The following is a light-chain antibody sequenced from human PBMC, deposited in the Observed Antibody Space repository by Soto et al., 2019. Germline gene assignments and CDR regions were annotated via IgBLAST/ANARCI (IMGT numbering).Light chain of an antibody. V-gene: IGLV2-11*01. J-gene: IGLJ1*01. CDR2: DVS. Sequence: QSVLTQPRTVCGSPGQSVTISCTGTSSDVGGYNYVSWYQQHPGEAPKLMIYDVSERPSGVPDRFTASKSGNTASLTISGLQAEDEADYYCCSYAGTYTYLFGTGTKVTVL. CDR3: CSYAGTYTYL. CDR1: SSDVGGYNY.